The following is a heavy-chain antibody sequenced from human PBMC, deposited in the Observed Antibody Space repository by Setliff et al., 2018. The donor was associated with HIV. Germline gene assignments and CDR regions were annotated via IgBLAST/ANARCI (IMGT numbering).Heavy chain of an antibody. Sequence: SETLSLTCTVSGGSVNDFYCNWIRQPPGKGPEWIGYIHSSGSTIYNPSLKSRITISLDTSKEQFSLGLSSATAADTAVYYCATLDHSGGNFLAYWGQGSLVTVSS. D-gene: IGHD2-21*02. CDR1: GGSVNDFY. CDR3: ATLDHSGGNFLAY. V-gene: IGHV4-4*09. J-gene: IGHJ4*02. CDR2: IHSSGST.